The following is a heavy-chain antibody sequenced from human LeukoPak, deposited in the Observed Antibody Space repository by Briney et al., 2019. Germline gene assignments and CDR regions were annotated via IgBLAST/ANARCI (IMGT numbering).Heavy chain of an antibody. D-gene: IGHD2-2*01. CDR1: GFTFSRYA. V-gene: IGHV3-64*01. CDR2: ISSNGGST. J-gene: IGHJ6*02. Sequence: GGSLRLSCAASGFTFSRYAMHWVRQAPGKGLEYVSAISSNGGSTYYANSVKGRFTISRDNSKNTLYLQMGSLRAEDMAVYYCARGKDIVVVPAPTTCYHYYYGMDVWGQGTTVTVSS. CDR3: ARGKDIVVVPAPTTCYHYYYGMDV.